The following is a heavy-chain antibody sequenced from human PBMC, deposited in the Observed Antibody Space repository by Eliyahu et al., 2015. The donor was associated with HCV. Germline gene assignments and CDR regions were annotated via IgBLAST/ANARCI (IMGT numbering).Heavy chain of an antibody. Sequence: EVQLVESGGALVQPGGSLXLSCAASGFPFXNYFMNWVRQAXGKGLEWVANINQDGSKKYYVDSVKGRFTISRDSAKNSLYLQMDSLRVEDTAVYYCARAGGAGNADIFFDYWGQGTLVTVSS. V-gene: IGHV3-7*01. CDR1: GFPFXNYF. J-gene: IGHJ4*02. D-gene: IGHD3-10*01. CDR3: ARAGGAGNADIFFDY. CDR2: INQDGSKK.